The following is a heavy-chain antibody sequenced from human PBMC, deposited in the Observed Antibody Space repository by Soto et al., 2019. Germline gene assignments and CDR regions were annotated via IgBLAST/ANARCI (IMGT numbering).Heavy chain of an antibody. V-gene: IGHV3-74*01. Sequence: GGSLRLSCAASGFTFSSYWMHWVRQAPGKGLVWVSRIDGSGSNTFYADSVKGRFTTSRDNAKNTLYLQMNNLSPEDTAVYYCARNLNGYGNWDYWGQGNLVTVSS. CDR2: IDGSGSNT. D-gene: IGHD1-1*01. CDR3: ARNLNGYGNWDY. J-gene: IGHJ4*02. CDR1: GFTFSSYW.